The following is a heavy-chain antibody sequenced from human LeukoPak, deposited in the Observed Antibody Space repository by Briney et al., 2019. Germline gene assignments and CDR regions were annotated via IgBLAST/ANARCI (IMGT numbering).Heavy chain of an antibody. CDR2: INHSGST. Sequence: PSETLSLTCTVSGGSISSYYWSWIRQPPGKGLEWIGEINHSGSTNYNPSLKSRVTISVDTSKNQFSLKPSSVTAADTAVYYCARGQYYDFWSGSYYFDYWGQGTLVTVSS. CDR3: ARGQYYDFWSGSYYFDY. D-gene: IGHD3-3*01. CDR1: GGSISSYY. J-gene: IGHJ4*02. V-gene: IGHV4-34*01.